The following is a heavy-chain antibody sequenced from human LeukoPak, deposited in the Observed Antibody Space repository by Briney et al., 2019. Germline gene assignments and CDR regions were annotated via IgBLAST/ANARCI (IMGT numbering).Heavy chain of an antibody. V-gene: IGHV3-30-3*01. D-gene: IGHD3-10*01. CDR3: ARLPFGESTPFDY. Sequence: PGGSLRLSCAASGFTFSSYAMHWVRQAPGKGLEWVAVISYDGSNKYYADSVKGRFTISRDNPKNTLYLQMNSLRAEDTAVYYCARLPFGESTPFDYWGQGTLVTVSS. CDR1: GFTFSSYA. CDR2: ISYDGSNK. J-gene: IGHJ4*02.